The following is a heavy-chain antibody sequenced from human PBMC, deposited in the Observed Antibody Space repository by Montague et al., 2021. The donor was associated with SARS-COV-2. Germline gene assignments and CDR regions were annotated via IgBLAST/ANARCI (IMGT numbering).Heavy chain of an antibody. CDR1: GFSLSTSGMC. Sequence: PALVKPTQTLTLTCTLSGFSLSTSGMCVSWIRQPPGKALEWLARIDWDDDKYYSTSLKTRLTISKDTSKNQVVLTMTNMDPVDTATYYCARIPYDILTGLIYRMDVWGQGTTVTVSS. V-gene: IGHV2-70*11. CDR2: IDWDDDK. J-gene: IGHJ6*02. D-gene: IGHD3-9*01. CDR3: ARIPYDILTGLIYRMDV.